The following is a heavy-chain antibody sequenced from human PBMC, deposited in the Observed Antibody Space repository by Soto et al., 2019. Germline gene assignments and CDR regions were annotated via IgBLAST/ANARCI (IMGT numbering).Heavy chain of an antibody. J-gene: IGHJ5*02. Sequence: PGESLKISCKGSGYSFTSYWIGWVRQMPGKGLEWVGIIYPGDSDTRYSPSFQGQVTISADKSISTAYLQWSSLKASDTAMYYCARFYGGYCSGGSCSYNWFDPWGQGTLVTVSS. V-gene: IGHV5-51*01. CDR2: IYPGDSDT. CDR3: ARFYGGYCSGGSCSYNWFDP. D-gene: IGHD2-15*01. CDR1: GYSFTSYW.